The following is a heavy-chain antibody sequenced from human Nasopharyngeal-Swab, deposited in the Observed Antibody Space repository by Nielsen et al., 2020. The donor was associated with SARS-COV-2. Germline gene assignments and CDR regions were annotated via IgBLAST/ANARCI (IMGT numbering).Heavy chain of an antibody. CDR2: ISAYNGNT. J-gene: IGHJ6*02. CDR3: ARDLRITIFGVVTSYYYYYGMDV. CDR1: GYTFTSYG. D-gene: IGHD3-3*01. Sequence: ASVKVSCKASGYTFTSYGISWVRQAPGQGLEWMGWISAYNGNTNYAQKFQGRVTMTTDTSTSTAYMELRSLRSDDTAVYYCARDLRITIFGVVTSYYYYYGMDVWGQGTTVTVPS. V-gene: IGHV1-18*01.